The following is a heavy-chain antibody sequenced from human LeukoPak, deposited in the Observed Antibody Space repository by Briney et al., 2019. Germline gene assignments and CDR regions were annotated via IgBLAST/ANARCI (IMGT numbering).Heavy chain of an antibody. V-gene: IGHV3-30*18. J-gene: IGHJ4*02. CDR1: GFTFSSYG. D-gene: IGHD3-10*01. CDR2: ISYDGSNK. Sequence: GGSLRLSCAASGFTFSSYGMHWVRQAPGNGLEWVAVISYDGSNKYYADSVKGRFTISRDNSKNTLYLQMNSLRAEDTAVYYCAEARGLLWIGELFILDYWGQGTLVTVSS. CDR3: AEARGLLWIGELFILDY.